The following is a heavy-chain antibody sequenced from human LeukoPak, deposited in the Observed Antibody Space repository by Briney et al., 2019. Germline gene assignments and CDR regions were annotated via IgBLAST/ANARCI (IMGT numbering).Heavy chain of an antibody. CDR3: ARHSSGYLDAFDI. Sequence: GGSLRLSCAASGFTFSSYWMHWVRQAPGKGLVWVSRINSDGSSTSYADSVKGRFTISRDNAKNTLYLQMNSLRAEDTAVYYCARHSSGYLDAFDIWGQGTMVTVSS. J-gene: IGHJ3*02. V-gene: IGHV3-74*01. CDR2: INSDGSST. CDR1: GFTFSSYW. D-gene: IGHD3-22*01.